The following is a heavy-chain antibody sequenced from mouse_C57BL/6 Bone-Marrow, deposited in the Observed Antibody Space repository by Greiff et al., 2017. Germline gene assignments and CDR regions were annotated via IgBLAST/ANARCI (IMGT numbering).Heavy chain of an antibody. Sequence: VKLVESGAELARPGASVKLSCKASGYTFTSYGISWVKQRTGQGLEWIGEIYPRSGNTYYNEKFKGKATLTADKSSSTAYMELRSLTSEDSAVYFCAGTVKDYAMDYWGQGTSVTVSS. CDR3: AGTVKDYAMDY. J-gene: IGHJ4*01. D-gene: IGHD1-1*01. CDR1: GYTFTSYG. V-gene: IGHV1-81*01. CDR2: IYPRSGNT.